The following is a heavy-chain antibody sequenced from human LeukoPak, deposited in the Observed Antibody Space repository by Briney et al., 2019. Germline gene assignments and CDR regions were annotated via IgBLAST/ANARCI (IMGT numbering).Heavy chain of an antibody. D-gene: IGHD4-17*01. Sequence: GGSLRLSCAASGFTFSSYAMSWVRQAPGKGLEWVSGFSGGGGSPDYADSVKGRFTISRDNSKNTLYLQMNSLRAEDTAVYYCTKDPNGDYVGAFDPWGQGTLVTVSS. CDR1: GFTFSSYA. V-gene: IGHV3-23*01. CDR3: TKDPNGDYVGAFDP. J-gene: IGHJ5*02. CDR2: FSGGGGSP.